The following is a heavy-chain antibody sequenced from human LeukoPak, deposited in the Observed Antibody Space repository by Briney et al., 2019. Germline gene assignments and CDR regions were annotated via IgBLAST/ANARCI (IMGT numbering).Heavy chain of an antibody. D-gene: IGHD2-15*01. Sequence: GGSLRLSCAASGFTFSSYWMHWVRQAPGKGLVWVSRINSVGSSTSYADSVKGRFTISRDNAKNTLYLQMNSLRAEDTAVYYCARGLGYCSGGSCYWSVLDYWGQGTLVTVSS. V-gene: IGHV3-74*01. CDR1: GFTFSSYW. CDR3: ARGLGYCSGGSCYWSVLDY. CDR2: INSVGSST. J-gene: IGHJ4*02.